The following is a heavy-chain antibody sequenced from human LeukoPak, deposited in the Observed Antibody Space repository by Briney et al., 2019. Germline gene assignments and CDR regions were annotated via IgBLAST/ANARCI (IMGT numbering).Heavy chain of an antibody. Sequence: GGSLRLSCAASGFTFSSYGMHWVRQAPGKGLEWVAFIRYDGSNKYYADSVKGRFTISRDNSKNTLYLQMNSLRAEDTAVYYAVVVPAASSQPNFDYWGQGTLVTVSS. D-gene: IGHD2-2*01. CDR2: IRYDGSNK. CDR1: GFTFSSYG. V-gene: IGHV3-30*02. CDR3: VVVPAASSQPNFDY. J-gene: IGHJ4*02.